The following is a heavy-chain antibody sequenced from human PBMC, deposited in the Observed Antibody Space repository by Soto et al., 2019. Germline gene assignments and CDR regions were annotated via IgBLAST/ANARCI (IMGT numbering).Heavy chain of an antibody. CDR2: INHSGST. D-gene: IGHD2-8*01. CDR1: GGSFSGYY. CDR3: ARASRGYYHFQH. V-gene: IGHV4-34*01. J-gene: IGHJ1*01. Sequence: QVQLQQWGAGLLKPSETLSLTCAVYGGSFSGYYWCWIRQPPGKGLEWIGEINHSGSTNYNPSLKSRVTISVDTSKNQFSLKLSSVTAADTAVYYCARASRGYYHFQHWGQGTLVTVSS.